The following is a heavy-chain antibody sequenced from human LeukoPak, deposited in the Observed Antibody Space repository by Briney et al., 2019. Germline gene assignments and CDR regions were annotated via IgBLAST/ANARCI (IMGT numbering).Heavy chain of an antibody. V-gene: IGHV4-39*01. Sequence: SETLSLTCTVSGDSISIISYYWGWIRQPPGKGLEWIGGIYYSGSTYHNPSLESRVTISVDTSKNQFSLKLSSVTAADTAVYYCARQRGSYHGTFDSWGQGTLVTVSS. CDR3: ARQRGSYHGTFDS. J-gene: IGHJ4*02. D-gene: IGHD1-26*01. CDR1: GDSISIISYY. CDR2: IYYSGST.